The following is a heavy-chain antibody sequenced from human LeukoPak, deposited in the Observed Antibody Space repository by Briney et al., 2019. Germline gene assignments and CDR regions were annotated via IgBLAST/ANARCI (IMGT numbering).Heavy chain of an antibody. V-gene: IGHV3-30-3*01. CDR3: ARANTGDGYTY. J-gene: IGHJ4*02. Sequence: GRSLRLSCAASGFTFSSYAMHWVRQAPGKGLEWVAVISYDGSNKYYADSVKGRSTISRDNSKNTLYLQMNSLRAEDTAVYYCARANTGDGYTYWGQGTLVTVSS. D-gene: IGHD5-24*01. CDR2: ISYDGSNK. CDR1: GFTFSSYA.